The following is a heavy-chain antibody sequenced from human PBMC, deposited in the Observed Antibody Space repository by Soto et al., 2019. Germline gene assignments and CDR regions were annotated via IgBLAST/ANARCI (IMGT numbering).Heavy chain of an antibody. CDR2: IYYSGST. CDR3: AAIWFGSSRPTLRYSGYDYHYFDY. J-gene: IGHJ4*02. V-gene: IGHV4-59*01. CDR1: GGSISSYY. Sequence: ASETLSLTCTVSGGSISSYYWSWIRQPPGKGLEWIGYIYYSGSTNYNPSLKSRVTISVDTSNNQFSLKLSSVTAADTAVYYCAAIWFGSSRPTLRYSGYDYHYFDYWGQGTLVTVSS. D-gene: IGHD5-12*01.